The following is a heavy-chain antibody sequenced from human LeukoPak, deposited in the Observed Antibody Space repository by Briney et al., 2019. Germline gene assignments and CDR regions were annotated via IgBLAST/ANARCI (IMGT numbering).Heavy chain of an antibody. V-gene: IGHV3-30*04. J-gene: IGHJ6*03. Sequence: PGGSLRLSCAASGFTFSSYAMHWVRQAPGKGLEWVAVISYDGSNKYYADSVKGRFTISRDNSKNTLYLQMNSLRAEDTAVYYCARRDYSNYYYYYYYMDVWGKGTTVTVSS. CDR3: ARRDYSNYYYYYYYMDV. CDR2: ISYDGSNK. CDR1: GFTFSSYA. D-gene: IGHD4-11*01.